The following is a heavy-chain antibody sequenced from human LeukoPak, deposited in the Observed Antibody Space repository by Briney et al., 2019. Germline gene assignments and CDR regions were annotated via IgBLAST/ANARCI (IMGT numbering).Heavy chain of an antibody. CDR1: GFTFTNYW. CDR2: ISNYGSDT. V-gene: IGHV3-74*01. Sequence: GGSLTLSCAASGFTFTNYWMNWIRQVPGQGLERVSHISNYGSDTDYEDSAKGRFTISRDNAKNTLYLQMRSLRAEDTAVYYCVRYFYGSGSYDYWGQGTLLTVSS. CDR3: VRYFYGSGSYDY. J-gene: IGHJ4*02. D-gene: IGHD3-10*01.